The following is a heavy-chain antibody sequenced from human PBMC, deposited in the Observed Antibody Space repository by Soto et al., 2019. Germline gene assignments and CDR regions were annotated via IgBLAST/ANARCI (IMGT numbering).Heavy chain of an antibody. CDR2: ISTYNSNI. D-gene: IGHD2-15*01. V-gene: IGHV1-18*01. CDR3: VSGNYGGSSDY. Sequence: QVQLVQSGAEVKKPGASVKVSCKASGYTFTSYGISWVRQAPGQGLEWMGWISTYNSNINYAQKLQGRLTMTTDTTTSTAYMELSSLRSDVTAVYYCVSGNYGGSSDYWSQGTRVTVSS. CDR1: GYTFTSYG. J-gene: IGHJ4*02.